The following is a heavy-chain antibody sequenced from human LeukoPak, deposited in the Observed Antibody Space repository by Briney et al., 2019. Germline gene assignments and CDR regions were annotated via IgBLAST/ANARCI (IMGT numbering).Heavy chain of an antibody. CDR1: GFTFSSYA. CDR2: ISGSGGST. V-gene: IGHV3-23*01. D-gene: IGHD5-18*01. Sequence: PGGSLRLSCAASGFTFSSYAMSWLRQAPGKGLEWVSAISGSGGSTYYADSVKGRFTISRDNSKNTLYLQMNSLRAEDTAVYYCAKGNSGYSYGYFDYWGQGTLVTVSS. CDR3: AKGNSGYSYGYFDY. J-gene: IGHJ4*02.